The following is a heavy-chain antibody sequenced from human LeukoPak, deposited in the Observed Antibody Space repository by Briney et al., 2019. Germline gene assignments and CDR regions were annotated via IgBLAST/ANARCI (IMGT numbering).Heavy chain of an antibody. J-gene: IGHJ4*02. CDR1: GGSISSGSYY. D-gene: IGHD5-12*01. CDR3: AREYSGYDHN. Sequence: PSQTLSLTCTVSGGSISSGSYYWSWIRQPAGKGLEWIGRIYTSGNTNYNPSLKSRVTISLDTSKNQFSLKLSSVTAADTAVYYCAREYSGYDHNWGQGTLVTVSS. V-gene: IGHV4-61*02. CDR2: IYTSGNT.